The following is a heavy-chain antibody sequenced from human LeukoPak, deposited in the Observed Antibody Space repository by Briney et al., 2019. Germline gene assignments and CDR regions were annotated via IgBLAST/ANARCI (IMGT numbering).Heavy chain of an antibody. J-gene: IGHJ4*02. CDR2: INPSGGST. CDR3: ARDNGGDGYNVVYYFDY. Sequence: ASVTVSCKASGYTFTSYYMHWVRQAPGQGLEWMGIINPSGGSTSYAQKFQGRVTMTRDMSTSTVYMELSSLRSEDTAVYYCARDNGGDGYNVVYYFDYWGQGTLVTVSS. CDR1: GYTFTSYY. V-gene: IGHV1-46*01. D-gene: IGHD5-24*01.